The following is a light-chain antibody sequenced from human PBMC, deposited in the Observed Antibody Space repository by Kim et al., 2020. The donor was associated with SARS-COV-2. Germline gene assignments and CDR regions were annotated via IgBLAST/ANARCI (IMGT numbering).Light chain of an antibody. CDR2: VSS. CDR3: QQYGTSPPYT. Sequence: SPGERATLSCRASQPVSSHYLCWYQQKPGQAPRLLIYVSSSSATGIPDRFSGSGSGTDFTLTISGLEPEDFAVYYCQQYGTSPPYTFGQGTKLEIK. CDR1: QPVSSHY. V-gene: IGKV3-20*01. J-gene: IGKJ2*01.